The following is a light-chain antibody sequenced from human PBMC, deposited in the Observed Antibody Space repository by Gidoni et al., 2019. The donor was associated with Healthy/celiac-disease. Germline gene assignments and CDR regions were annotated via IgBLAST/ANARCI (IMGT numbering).Light chain of an antibody. V-gene: IGKV1-5*03. CDR2: KAS. CDR1: QSISSW. Sequence: DIQMTQSPSTLSASVGDRVTSTCRASQSISSWLAWYQQKPGKAPKLLIYKASSLESGVPSRFSGSGCGTEFTLTISSLQPDDFATYYCQQYNSWYTFGQGTKLEIK. J-gene: IGKJ2*01. CDR3: QQYNSWYT.